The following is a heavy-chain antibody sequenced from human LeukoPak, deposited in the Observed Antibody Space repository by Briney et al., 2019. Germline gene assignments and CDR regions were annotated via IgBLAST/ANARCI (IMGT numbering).Heavy chain of an antibody. CDR3: ARAGAMGWFDP. J-gene: IGHJ5*02. Sequence: SETLSLTCTVSGGSISSTTYYWGWMRQPPGKGLEWIGSIHYSGSTYCNPSLKSRVTIFVDTSKNQFSLKLRSVTAADTAVYYCARAGAMGWFDPWGQGTLVTVSS. D-gene: IGHD5-18*01. V-gene: IGHV4-39*01. CDR1: GGSISSTTYY. CDR2: IHYSGST.